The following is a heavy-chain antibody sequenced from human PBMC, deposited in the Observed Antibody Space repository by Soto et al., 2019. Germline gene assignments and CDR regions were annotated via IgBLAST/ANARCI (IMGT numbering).Heavy chain of an antibody. CDR3: VKDRRTEAYGMEV. J-gene: IGHJ6*02. CDR1: GFDFSSYG. CDR2: ISYDGGNK. V-gene: IGHV3-30*18. D-gene: IGHD2-2*01. Sequence: QVQLVESGGGVVQPGMSLRLSCVASGFDFSSYGMHWVCQAPGKGLAWVAVISYDGGNKQYGDSVKGRFTISRDTSKNTLDLQMNSLRVEDTAVFYCVKDRRTEAYGMEVWGQGTTVTVSS.